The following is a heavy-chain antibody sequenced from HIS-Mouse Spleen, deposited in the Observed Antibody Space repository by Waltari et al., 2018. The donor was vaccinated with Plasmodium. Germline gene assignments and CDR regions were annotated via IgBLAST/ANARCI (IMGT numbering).Heavy chain of an antibody. Sequence: EVQLVASGGGLVQPGGSLRLSCAAAGFTFSSYWMRWVRQAPGKGLGWVANIKQDGSEKYYVDSVKGRFTISRDNAKNSLYLQMNSLRAEDTAVYYCASSWYWYFDLWGRGTLVTVSS. J-gene: IGHJ2*01. D-gene: IGHD6-13*01. V-gene: IGHV3-7*01. CDR3: ASSWYWYFDL. CDR1: GFTFSSYW. CDR2: IKQDGSEK.